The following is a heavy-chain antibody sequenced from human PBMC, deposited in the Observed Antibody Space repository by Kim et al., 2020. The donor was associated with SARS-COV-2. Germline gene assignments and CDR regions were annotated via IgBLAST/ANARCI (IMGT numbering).Heavy chain of an antibody. CDR3: ARESSEYDFWSGPATPGFDI. J-gene: IGHJ3*02. CDR1: GGSISSGGYY. Sequence: SETLSLTCTVSGGSISSGGYYWSWIRQHPGKGLEWIGYIYYSGSTYYNPSLKSRVTISVDTSKNQFSLKLSSVTAADTAVYYCARESSEYDFWSGPATPGFDIWGQGTMVTVSS. CDR2: IYYSGST. V-gene: IGHV4-31*03. D-gene: IGHD3-3*01.